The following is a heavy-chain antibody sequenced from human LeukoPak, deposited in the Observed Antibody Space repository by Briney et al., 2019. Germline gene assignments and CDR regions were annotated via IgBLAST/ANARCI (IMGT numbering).Heavy chain of an antibody. V-gene: IGHV3-11*06. Sequence: GGSLRLSCAASGFTVSSNYMSWVRQAPGKGLEWVSYISSSSSYTNYADSVKGRFTISRDNAKNSLYLQMNSLRAEDTAVYYCARGGGLILRYFAWLFAYYFDYWGQGTLVTVSS. CDR1: GFTVSSNY. CDR3: ARGGGLILRYFAWLFAYYFDY. D-gene: IGHD3-9*01. J-gene: IGHJ4*02. CDR2: ISSSSSYT.